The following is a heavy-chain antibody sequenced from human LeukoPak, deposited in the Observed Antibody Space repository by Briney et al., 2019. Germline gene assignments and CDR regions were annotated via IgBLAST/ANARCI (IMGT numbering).Heavy chain of an antibody. CDR2: ISSSSSYI. D-gene: IGHD2-2*02. CDR3: ARDKENYCSSTSCYKEFDY. V-gene: IGHV3-21*01. J-gene: IGHJ4*02. Sequence: GVFLRLSYAASGFPFSRYSMNWARQGPGKGLEWVSSISSSSSYIYYADSVKGRFTISRGNAKNSLYLQMNSLRAEDTAVYYCARDKENYCSSTSCYKEFDYGGQGTLVTVSS. CDR1: GFPFSRYS.